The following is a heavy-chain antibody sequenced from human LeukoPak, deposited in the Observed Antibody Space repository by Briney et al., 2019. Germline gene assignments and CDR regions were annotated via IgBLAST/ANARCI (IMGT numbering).Heavy chain of an antibody. Sequence: SETLSLTCTVSGGSISSSSYYWGWIRQPPGKGLEWIGSIYYSGSTYYNPSLKSRVTISVDTSKNQFSLKLSSVTAADTAVYYCARDLYDGSGYYYGMDVWGQGTTVTVSS. J-gene: IGHJ6*02. CDR3: ARDLYDGSGYYYGMDV. CDR2: IYYSGST. CDR1: GGSISSSSYY. V-gene: IGHV4-39*07. D-gene: IGHD3-22*01.